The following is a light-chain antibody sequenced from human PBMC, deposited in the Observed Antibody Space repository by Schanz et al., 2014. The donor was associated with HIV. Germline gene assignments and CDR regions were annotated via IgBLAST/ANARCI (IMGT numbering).Light chain of an antibody. V-gene: IGKV3-20*01. CDR2: ANS. CDR1: QSVGGNQ. J-gene: IGKJ4*02. CDR3: HHYGDSRGT. Sequence: EIVLTQSPGTLSLSPGERATLSCRASQSVGGNQIAWYQHRRGQAPRLLFYANSFKATGVPHKFSGTGSGTDFTLNINRLGPDDVAVCYCHHYGDSRGTFGGGTEVDI.